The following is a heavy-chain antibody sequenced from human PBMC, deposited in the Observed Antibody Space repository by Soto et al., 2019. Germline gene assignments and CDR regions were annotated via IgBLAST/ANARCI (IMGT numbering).Heavy chain of an antibody. D-gene: IGHD6-19*01. CDR2: IYYSGST. V-gene: IGHV4-59*01. J-gene: IGHJ5*02. CDR3: ARGPSYSSGWYWFDP. CDR1: GGSISSYY. Sequence: WETLSLTCTVSGGSISSYYWSWIRQPPGKGLEWIGYIYYSGSTNYNPSLKSRVTISVDTSKNQFSLKLSSVTAADTAVYYCARGPSYSSGWYWFDPWGQGTLVTVSS.